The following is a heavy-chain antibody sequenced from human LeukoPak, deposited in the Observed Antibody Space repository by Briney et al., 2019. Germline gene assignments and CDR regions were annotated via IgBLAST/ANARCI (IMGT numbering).Heavy chain of an antibody. D-gene: IGHD3-22*01. CDR1: GFTFNNYA. CDR3: AIYDSSGYYNY. Sequence: GGSLRLSCAASGFTFNNYAMNWVRQAPGKGLEWVSGISGSGTSTFYADSVKGRFTISRDNSENTLYLQMNSLRAEDTAVYYCAIYDSSGYYNYWGQGTLVTVSS. J-gene: IGHJ4*02. V-gene: IGHV3-23*01. CDR2: ISGSGTST.